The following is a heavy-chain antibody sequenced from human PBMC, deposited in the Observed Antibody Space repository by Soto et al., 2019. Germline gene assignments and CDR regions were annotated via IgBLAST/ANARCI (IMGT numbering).Heavy chain of an antibody. D-gene: IGHD1-26*01. CDR1: GFTFRNFA. Sequence: QVQLVESGGGVVQPGRSLSLSCAATGFTFRNFAMHWVHQAPGKGLEWMSVITCAGRDKYYADSVKGRFTISRDTAKNTLSLPMKSLRIDGTAVYFCTRDLLVGDDVYWCQGTVVSVSS. CDR3: TRDLLVGDDVY. J-gene: IGHJ4*02. V-gene: IGHV3-30*04. CDR2: ITCAGRDK.